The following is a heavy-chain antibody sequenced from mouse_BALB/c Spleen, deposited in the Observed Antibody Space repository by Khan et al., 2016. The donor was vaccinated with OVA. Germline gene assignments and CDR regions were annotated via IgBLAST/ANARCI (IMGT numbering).Heavy chain of an antibody. V-gene: IGHV9-4*02. CDR1: GYTFTTAG. J-gene: IGHJ4*01. CDR2: INTHSGVP. CDR3: AREGAAYYRNDGSAMEY. Sequence: QIQLVQSGPELKKPGETVRISCKVSGYTFTTAGIQWVQKMPGKGLKWIGWINTHSGVPKYAEDFKGRFAFSLEISVNTAYLQITNLKNEDTTTYFSAREGAAYYRNDGSAMEYWGQGTSVTVSS. D-gene: IGHD2-14*01.